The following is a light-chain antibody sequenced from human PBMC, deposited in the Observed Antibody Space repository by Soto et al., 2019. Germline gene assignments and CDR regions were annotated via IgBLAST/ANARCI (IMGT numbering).Light chain of an antibody. CDR1: QAIDSW. CDR3: QQTLSFPPT. CDR2: TGS. Sequence: IQMTQSPSSVSASVVDRVTITCRASQAIDSWLAWYQQKPGEAPKLLIFTGSLLHSGVPPRFSGSGSGTDFTLTISSLQPEDFATYYCQQTLSFPPTFGQGTKVDI. J-gene: IGKJ1*01. V-gene: IGKV1-12*01.